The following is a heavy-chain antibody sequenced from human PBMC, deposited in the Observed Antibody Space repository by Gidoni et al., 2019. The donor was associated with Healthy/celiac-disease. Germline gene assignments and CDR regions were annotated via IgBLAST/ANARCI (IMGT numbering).Heavy chain of an antibody. CDR3: ARDDSSGSPGRFDY. Sequence: QVQLQESGPGLVKPSETLSLTCPVSCGSISSYYLSWIRQPPGKGLEWIGYIYYSGSTNYNPSLKSRVTISVDTSKNQFSLKLSSVTAADTAVYYCARDDSSGSPGRFDYWGQGTLVTVSS. V-gene: IGHV4-59*01. CDR1: CGSISSYY. J-gene: IGHJ4*02. CDR2: IYYSGST. D-gene: IGHD3-22*01.